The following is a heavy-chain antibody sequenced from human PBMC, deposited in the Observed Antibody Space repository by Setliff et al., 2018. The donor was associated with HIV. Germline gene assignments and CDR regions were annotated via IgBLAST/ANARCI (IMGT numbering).Heavy chain of an antibody. CDR1: GGSFSNYY. Sequence: SETLSLTCAVYGGSFSNYYWGWIRQPPVKGLEWIGEINHSGSTNYNPSLKSRVTISVDTSKNQFSLKLSSVTAADTAVYYCARLLRSGYSTTWYEGGAAWWFDPWGQGTLVTVSS. J-gene: IGHJ5*02. CDR3: ARLLRSGYSTTWYEGGAAWWFDP. V-gene: IGHV4-34*01. D-gene: IGHD6-13*01. CDR2: INHSGST.